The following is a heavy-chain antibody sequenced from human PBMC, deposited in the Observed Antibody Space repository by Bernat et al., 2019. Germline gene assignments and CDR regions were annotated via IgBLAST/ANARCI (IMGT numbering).Heavy chain of an antibody. Sequence: QLQLQESGPGLVKPSETLSLTCTVSGGSFNSSSYYWGWIRQPPGKGLEWIGSIYYSGSTYYNPSLKSRVTISVDTSKNQFSLKLSSVTAADTAVYYCARLSSGYCSGGSCYPQFDYWGQGTLVTVSS. CDR1: GGSFNSSSYY. D-gene: IGHD2-15*01. CDR2: IYYSGST. J-gene: IGHJ4*02. V-gene: IGHV4-39*01. CDR3: ARLSSGYCSGGSCYPQFDY.